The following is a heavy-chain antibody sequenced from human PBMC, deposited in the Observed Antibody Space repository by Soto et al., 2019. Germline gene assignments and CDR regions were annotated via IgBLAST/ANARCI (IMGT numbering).Heavy chain of an antibody. CDR3: ARVVVDLYYYGMDV. J-gene: IGHJ6*02. Sequence: SETLSLTCTVSGGSISSGGYYWSWIRQHPGKGLEWTGYIYYSGSTYYNPSLKSRVTISVDTSKNQFSLKLSSVTAADTAVYYCARVVVDLYYYGMDVWGQGTTVTVSS. CDR1: GGSISSGGYY. CDR2: IYYSGST. V-gene: IGHV4-31*03. D-gene: IGHD5-12*01.